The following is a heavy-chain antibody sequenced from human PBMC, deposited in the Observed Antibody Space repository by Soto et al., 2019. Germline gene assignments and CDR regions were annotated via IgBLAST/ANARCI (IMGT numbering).Heavy chain of an antibody. J-gene: IGHJ5*02. V-gene: IGHV3-48*02. CDR1: GFTFSSYS. D-gene: IGHD3-3*01. CDR2: ISSMSTI. Sequence: EVQLVESGGGLVQPGGSLRLSCAASGFTFSSYSMNWVRQAPGKGLEWVSYISSMSTIYYADSVRGRFTISRDNAKNSLYLQMNSLRDEDTAVYYCAREPYDFLGNWFDPWGQGTLVTVSS. CDR3: AREPYDFLGNWFDP.